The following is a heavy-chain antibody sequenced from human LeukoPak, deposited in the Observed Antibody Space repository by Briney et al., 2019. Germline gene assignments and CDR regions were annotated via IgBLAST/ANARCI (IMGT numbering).Heavy chain of an antibody. J-gene: IGHJ5*02. Sequence: ASVKVSCKASGYTFTGYYMHWVRQAPGQGLELMGWINPNSGGTNCAQKFQGRVTMTRETSISTAYMELSRPRSDDTAVYYCASTPRSRNWFDPWGQGTLVTVSS. CDR1: GYTFTGYY. CDR2: INPNSGGT. CDR3: ASTPRSRNWFDP. V-gene: IGHV1-2*02.